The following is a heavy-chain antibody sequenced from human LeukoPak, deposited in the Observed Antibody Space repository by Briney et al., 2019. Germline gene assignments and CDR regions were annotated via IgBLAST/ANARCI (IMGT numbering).Heavy chain of an antibody. CDR1: GGSISSSSYY. CDR2: IYYSGST. Sequence: SETLSLTCTVSGGSISSSSYYWGWIRQPPGKGLEWIGSIYYSGSTYYNPSLKSRVTISVDTSKNQFSLKLSSVTAADTAVYYCARRVVAGNFDYWGQGTLVTVSS. D-gene: IGHD2-15*01. V-gene: IGHV4-39*07. J-gene: IGHJ4*02. CDR3: ARRVVAGNFDY.